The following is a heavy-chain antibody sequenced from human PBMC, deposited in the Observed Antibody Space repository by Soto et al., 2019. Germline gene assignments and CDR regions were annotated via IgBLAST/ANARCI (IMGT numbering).Heavy chain of an antibody. CDR2: VYYSGTT. V-gene: IGHV4-39*01. D-gene: IGHD3-22*01. CDR1: GGSVSSGRYF. CDR3: ARQTDSYYSFDAFDI. Sequence: QLQLQEAGPGLLKPSETLSPTCTVSGGSVSSGRYFWAWIRQPPGKGLEWIGNVYYSGTTNYNPSLESRVTISVDSSKNQFSLKLNSVTAADTAVYYCARQTDSYYSFDAFDIWGQGTVVTVSS. J-gene: IGHJ3*02.